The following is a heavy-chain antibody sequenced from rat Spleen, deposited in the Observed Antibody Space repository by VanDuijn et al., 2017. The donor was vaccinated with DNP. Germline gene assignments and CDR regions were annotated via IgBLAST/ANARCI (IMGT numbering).Heavy chain of an antibody. D-gene: IGHD1-4*01. CDR1: GFTFNYYW. V-gene: IGHV5-31*01. CDR3: ATSPGPNWFAY. Sequence: EVQLVESGGGLVQPGGSLTLSCVASGFTFNYYWMAWIRQVPGKGLEWIASITSGTGTTSYADAVKGRFTISRDNANHTLYLQMDSLRSEDTATYYCATSPGPNWFAYWGQGTLVSVSS. CDR2: ITSGTGTT. J-gene: IGHJ3*01.